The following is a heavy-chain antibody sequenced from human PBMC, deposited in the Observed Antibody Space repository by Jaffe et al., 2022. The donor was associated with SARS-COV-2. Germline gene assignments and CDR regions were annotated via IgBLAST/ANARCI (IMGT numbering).Heavy chain of an antibody. CDR2: IYTSGST. Sequence: QVQLQESGPGLVKPSQTLSLTCTVSGGSISSGSYYWSWIRQPAGKGLEWIGRIYTSGSTNYNPSLKSRVTISVDTSKNQFSLKLSSVTAADTAVYYCASCSGGSCSPRYYYGMDVWGQGTTVTVSS. CDR1: GGSISSGSYY. V-gene: IGHV4-61*02. J-gene: IGHJ6*02. CDR3: ASCSGGSCSPRYYYGMDV. D-gene: IGHD2-15*01.